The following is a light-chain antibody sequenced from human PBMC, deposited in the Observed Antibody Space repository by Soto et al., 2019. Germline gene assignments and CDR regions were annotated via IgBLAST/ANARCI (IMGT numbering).Light chain of an antibody. CDR3: AAWDGSLNVVL. Sequence: QSVLTQPPSASXXXGQRVTISCSGSSSNIGTNTVNWYKQVPGTAPTLLIYTDHQRPAGVPDRFSGSKSGTSASLAISWLQSEDEADYYCAAWDGSLNVVLFGGGTKLTVL. CDR2: TDH. J-gene: IGLJ2*01. CDR1: SSNIGTNT. V-gene: IGLV1-44*01.